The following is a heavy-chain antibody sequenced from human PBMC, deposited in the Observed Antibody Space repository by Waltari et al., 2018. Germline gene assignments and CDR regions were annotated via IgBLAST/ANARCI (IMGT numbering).Heavy chain of an antibody. Sequence: QVQLQESGPGLVKSSETLSLTCTVSGYSVSSGFYWGWIRHPPGKGPEWIGCLYHGGATSYHQPLKHRVTLSIDASNNQLSLKVPSVTAADTAVYFCARGGFTGHDWEFAHWCQGTLVTVSS. V-gene: IGHV4-38-2*02. J-gene: IGHJ4*02. CDR2: LYHGGAT. CDR1: GYSVSSGFY. CDR3: ARGGFTGHDWEFAH. D-gene: IGHD5-12*01.